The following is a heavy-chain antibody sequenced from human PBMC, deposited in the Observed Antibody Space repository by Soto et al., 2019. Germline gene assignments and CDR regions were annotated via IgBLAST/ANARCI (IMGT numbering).Heavy chain of an antibody. Sequence: WGYLIVSCSSSTFIFSDYYMSWIRQAPGKGLEWVAYISNGATTTHYADSVKGRFTISRDNAKNSLYLQMNSLRAEDTAMYYCARATLPTDFGLGWDVWGQGTTVTVSS. CDR2: ISNGATTT. CDR1: TFIFSDYY. V-gene: IGHV3-11*01. D-gene: IGHD4-17*01. J-gene: IGHJ6*01. CDR3: ARATLPTDFGLGWDV.